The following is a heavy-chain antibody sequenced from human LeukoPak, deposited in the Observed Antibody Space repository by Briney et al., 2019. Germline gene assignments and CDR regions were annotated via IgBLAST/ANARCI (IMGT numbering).Heavy chain of an antibody. CDR3: ARVAAAGFAYDKFDP. D-gene: IGHD6-13*01. CDR2: INPSGAST. CDR1: GYTFTSYY. Sequence: GASVKVSCKASGYTFTSYYKHWVRQTPGQGLEWMGIINPSGASTNYAQKFQGRVNMTRDTSTNTVYMELGSLRSEDTAVYYCARVAAAGFAYDKFDPWGQGTLVTVSS. J-gene: IGHJ5*02. V-gene: IGHV1-46*01.